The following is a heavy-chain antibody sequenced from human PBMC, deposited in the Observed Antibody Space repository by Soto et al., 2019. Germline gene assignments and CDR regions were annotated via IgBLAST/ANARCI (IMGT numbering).Heavy chain of an antibody. CDR2: IIPIFGTA. Sequence: QVQLVQSGAEVKKPGSSVKVSCKASGGTFSSYAISWVRQAPGQGLEWMGGIIPIFGTANYAQKFQGRVTIPAAESRSTAYRDLSSWRLEERALYYVARDPPNSYGPGSQEDPKTNWFDPGAREPWSPSPQ. V-gene: IGHV1-69*01. CDR1: GGTFSSYA. CDR3: ARDPPNSYGPGSQEDPKTNWFDP. D-gene: IGHD3-10*01. J-gene: IGHJ5*02.